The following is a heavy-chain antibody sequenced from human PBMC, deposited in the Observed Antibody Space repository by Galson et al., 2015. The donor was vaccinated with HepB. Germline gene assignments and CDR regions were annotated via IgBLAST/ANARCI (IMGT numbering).Heavy chain of an antibody. V-gene: IGHV3-11*03. J-gene: IGHJ3*02. CDR1: GFTFSEYY. CDR3: ARLVWFVGAFDI. D-gene: IGHD3-10*01. Sequence: SLRLSCAASGFTFSEYYVGWIRQAPGKGLECVSYISSSSDYTSYADSVKGRITISRDNAKNSLYLQMNSLRAEDTAVYYCARLVWFVGAFDIWGQGTMVTVSS. CDR2: ISSSSDYT.